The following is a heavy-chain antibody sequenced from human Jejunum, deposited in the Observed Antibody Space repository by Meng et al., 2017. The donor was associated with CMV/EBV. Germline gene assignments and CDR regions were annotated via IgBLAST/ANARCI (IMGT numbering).Heavy chain of an antibody. D-gene: IGHD1-26*01. V-gene: IGHV4-4*07. J-gene: IGHJ4*02. Sequence: QVQLQEPGPGLVKPSETLSLTCTVSGGSVNNYYWSWIRQSAGKGLEWIGRFYSSDTYNYHPSLDSRVTMSLDTSKNQFSLNLSSVTAADTAIYYCARGPGASTWEGFDYWGLGTLVTVSS. CDR2: FYSSDTY. CDR3: ARGPGASTWEGFDY. CDR1: GGSVNNYY.